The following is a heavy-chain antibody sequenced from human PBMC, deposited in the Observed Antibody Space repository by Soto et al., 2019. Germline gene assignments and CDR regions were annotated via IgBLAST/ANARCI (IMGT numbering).Heavy chain of an antibody. D-gene: IGHD2-21*02. J-gene: IGHJ3*02. V-gene: IGHV3-30-3*01. CDR3: ARDPVWAYCGGDCYPTGAFDI. CDR2: ISYDGSNK. CDR1: GFTFSSYA. Sequence: QVQLVESGGGVVQPGRSLRLSCAASGFTFSSYAMHWVRQAPGKGLERVAVISYDGSNKYYADSVKGRFTISRDNSKNTLYLQMNSLRAEDTAVYYCARDPVWAYCGGDCYPTGAFDIWGQGTMVTVSS.